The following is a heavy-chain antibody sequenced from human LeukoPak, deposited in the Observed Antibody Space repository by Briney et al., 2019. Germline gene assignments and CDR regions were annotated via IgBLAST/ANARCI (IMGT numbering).Heavy chain of an antibody. CDR3: ARGYYDTYDAFDI. Sequence: GGSLRLSCAASGFTVSSNYMSWVRQAPGKGLEWVSSISSSSSYIYYADSVKGRFTISRDNAKNSLYLQMNSLRAEDTAVYYCARGYYDTYDAFDIWGQGTMVTVSS. CDR1: GFTVSSNY. D-gene: IGHD3-22*01. J-gene: IGHJ3*02. CDR2: ISSSSSYI. V-gene: IGHV3-21*01.